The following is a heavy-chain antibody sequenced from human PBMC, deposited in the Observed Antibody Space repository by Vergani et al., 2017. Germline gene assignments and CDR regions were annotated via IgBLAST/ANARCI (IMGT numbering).Heavy chain of an antibody. D-gene: IGHD3-9*01. CDR1: GGSITSSSYY. V-gene: IGHV4-39*01. Sequence: QLHLQESGPGLVKPSETLSLTCTVSGGSITSSSYYWGWIRQPPGKGLEWIGNIYHSGGAYYNPSLKGRFTISVDTSKNQFSLEVTSVTAADTAIYFCARTGSFILRYFHWALWGQGTLVTVSS. J-gene: IGHJ4*02. CDR3: ARTGSFILRYFHWAL. CDR2: IYHSGGA.